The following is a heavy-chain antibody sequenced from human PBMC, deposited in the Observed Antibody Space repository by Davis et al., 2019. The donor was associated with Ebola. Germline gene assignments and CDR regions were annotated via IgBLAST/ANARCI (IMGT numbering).Heavy chain of an antibody. Sequence: GESLKISCAASGFTFSSYWMHWVRQAPGKGLVWVSRINSDGSSTSYADSVKGRFTISRDNAKNSLYLQMNSLRAEDTAVYYCARDVPGRYYDYIWGSYRYFDYWGQGTLVTVSS. CDR2: INSDGSST. V-gene: IGHV3-74*01. CDR3: ARDVPGRYYDYIWGSYRYFDY. J-gene: IGHJ4*02. CDR1: GFTFSSYW. D-gene: IGHD3-16*02.